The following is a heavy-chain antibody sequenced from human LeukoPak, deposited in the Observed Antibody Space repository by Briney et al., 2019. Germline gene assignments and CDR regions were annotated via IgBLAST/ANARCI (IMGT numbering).Heavy chain of an antibody. V-gene: IGHV3-53*01. Sequence: GGSLRLSCAASGFTVSSNYMSWVRQAPGKGLEWVSVIYSGGSTYYADSVKGRFTISRDNSKNTLYLQMNSLRAEDTAVYYCARDLIVGATLGSEYWGQGTLVTVSS. J-gene: IGHJ4*02. CDR3: ARDLIVGATLGSEY. CDR1: GFTVSSNY. CDR2: IYSGGST. D-gene: IGHD1-26*01.